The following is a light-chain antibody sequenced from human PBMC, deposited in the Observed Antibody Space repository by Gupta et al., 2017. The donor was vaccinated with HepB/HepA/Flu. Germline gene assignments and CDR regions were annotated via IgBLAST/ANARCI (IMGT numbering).Light chain of an antibody. CDR2: DVS. J-gene: IGLJ2*01. CDR3: SSYTAGTSCL. V-gene: IGLV2-14*03. CDR1: RSDIGAYNF. Sequence: QSALTQPPSASGSPGQSVAISCTGTRSDIGAYNFVSWYQQHPGKAPKLLIFDVSRRPSGASNRFSGSKSGNTASLTVSGLQAEDECDYYCSSYTAGTSCLFGGGTRLTVL.